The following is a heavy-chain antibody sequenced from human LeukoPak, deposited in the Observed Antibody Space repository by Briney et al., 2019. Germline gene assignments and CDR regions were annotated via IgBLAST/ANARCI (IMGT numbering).Heavy chain of an antibody. CDR2: ITIDGSST. CDR1: GVTSRNSW. CDR3: TRDRFYAMDA. J-gene: IGHJ6*02. Sequence: PGGSLRLSCVASGVTSRNSWMHWVRQAPGKGLEWVSRITIDGSSTTYADSVKGRFTISRDSAKNTLYLQMNSLRAEDTAVYYCTRDRFYAMDAWGQGTTVTVSS. V-gene: IGHV3-74*03.